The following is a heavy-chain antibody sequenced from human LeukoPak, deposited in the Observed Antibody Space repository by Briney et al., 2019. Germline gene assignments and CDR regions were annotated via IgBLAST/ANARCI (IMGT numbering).Heavy chain of an antibody. V-gene: IGHV1-69*05. J-gene: IGHJ5*02. CDR1: GGTFSSYA. CDR2: IIPIFGTA. Sequence: SVKVSCKASGGTFSSYAISWVRQAPGQGLEWMGGIIPIFGTANYAQKFQGRVTMTRDTSTSTVYMELSSLRSEDTAVYYCARVRHDQIGPWGQGTLVTVSS. CDR3: ARVRHDQIGP. D-gene: IGHD2/OR15-2a*01.